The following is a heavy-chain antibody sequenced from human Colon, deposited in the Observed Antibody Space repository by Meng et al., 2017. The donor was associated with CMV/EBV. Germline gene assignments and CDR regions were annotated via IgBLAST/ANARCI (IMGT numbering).Heavy chain of an antibody. J-gene: IGHJ6*02. Sequence: GESLKISWEAPGFTLNCYAMHRVRQAPGKGLGWVALIWFDGSKKYYADPVKGRFTVSRDNSRNTMYMQMNSLQVEDTAIYYCIKDRRTIFGVVSGMDVWGHGTTVTVSS. CDR1: GFTLNCYA. V-gene: IGHV3-30*02. CDR2: IWFDGSKK. CDR3: IKDRRTIFGVVSGMDV. D-gene: IGHD3-3*01.